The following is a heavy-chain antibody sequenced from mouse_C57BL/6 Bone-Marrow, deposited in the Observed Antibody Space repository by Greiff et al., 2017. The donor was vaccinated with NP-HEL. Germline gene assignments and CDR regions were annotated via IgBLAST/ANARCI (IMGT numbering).Heavy chain of an antibody. J-gene: IGHJ1*03. V-gene: IGHV8-12*01. CDR1: GFSLSTSGMG. Sequence: QVTLKVSGPGILQSSQTLSLTCSFSGFSLSTSGMGVSWIRQPSGKGLEWLAHIYWDDDKRYNPSLKSRLTISKDTSRNQVFLKITSVDTADTATYYCARRRIYYGSSYSYWYFDVWGTGTTVTVSS. CDR2: IYWDDDK. CDR3: ARRRIYYGSSYSYWYFDV. D-gene: IGHD1-1*01.